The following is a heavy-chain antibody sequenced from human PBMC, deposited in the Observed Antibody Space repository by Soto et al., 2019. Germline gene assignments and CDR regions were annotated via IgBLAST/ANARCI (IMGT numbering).Heavy chain of an antibody. D-gene: IGHD5-12*01. CDR3: AGRSTIGNWFDP. V-gene: IGHV4-34*01. Sequence: SETLSLTCAVYGGSFSGYYWSWIRQPPGKGLEWIGEINHSGSTNYNPSLKSRVTISVDTSKNQFSLKLSSVTAADTAVYYCAGRSTIGNWFDPWGQGTLVTVSS. J-gene: IGHJ5*02. CDR1: GGSFSGYY. CDR2: INHSGST.